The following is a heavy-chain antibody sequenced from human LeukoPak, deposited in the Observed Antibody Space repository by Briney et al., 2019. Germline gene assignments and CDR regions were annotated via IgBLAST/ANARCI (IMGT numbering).Heavy chain of an antibody. Sequence: PSETLSLTCTVSGVSGGSISSYYLSWIRQPPGKGLEWIGYIYYSGSTHSNPSLKSRVRISVDTSKNQFSLKLNSVTAADTAVYYCARTRAEPGIAAAGDPKPFDYWGQGTLVTVSS. CDR1: GGSISSYY. V-gene: IGHV4-59*12. CDR2: IYYSGST. J-gene: IGHJ4*02. D-gene: IGHD6-13*01. CDR3: ARTRAEPGIAAAGDPKPFDY.